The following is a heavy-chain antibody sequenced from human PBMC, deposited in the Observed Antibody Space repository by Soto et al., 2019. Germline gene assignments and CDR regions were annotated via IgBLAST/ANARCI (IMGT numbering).Heavy chain of an antibody. CDR1: GGTFSSYA. Sequence: QVQLVQSGAEVKKPGSSVKVSCKASGGTFSSYAISWVRQAPGQGLEWMGGIIPIFGTANYAQKFQGRVTNTAGETKGKAHMELSSPRSEDTAVYYLSRGRSGCSGGSCYSLYGMDVWGQGTTVTVSS. J-gene: IGHJ6*02. CDR2: IIPIFGTA. D-gene: IGHD2-15*01. CDR3: SRGRSGCSGGSCYSLYGMDV. V-gene: IGHV1-69*01.